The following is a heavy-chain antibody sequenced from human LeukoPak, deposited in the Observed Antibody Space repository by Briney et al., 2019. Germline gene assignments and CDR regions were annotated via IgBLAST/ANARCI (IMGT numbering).Heavy chain of an antibody. CDR2: ISSSSSYI. J-gene: IGHJ4*02. V-gene: IGHV3-21*01. CDR1: GFTFSSYS. CDR3: ARVLGGMIAAAGPG. D-gene: IGHD6-13*01. Sequence: GGSLRLSCAASGFTFSSYSMNWVRQAQGKGLEWVSSISSSSSYIYYADSVKGRFTISRDNAKNSLYLQMNSLRAEDTAVYYCARVLGGMIAAAGPGWGQGTLVTVSS.